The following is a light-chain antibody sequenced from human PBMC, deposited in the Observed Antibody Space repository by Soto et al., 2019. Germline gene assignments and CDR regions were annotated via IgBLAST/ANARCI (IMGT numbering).Light chain of an antibody. V-gene: IGLV1-40*01. CDR3: QSYDNILSAVV. Sequence: QSVLTQPPSVSGAPGQRVTISFTWSSSSVGAGYDVHWYQHLPGTAPKLLIFSNTNRPSGVPDRFSGSKSGTSVSLAIAGLQAEDEGDYYCQSYDNILSAVVFGGGTQLTVL. CDR1: SSSVGAGYD. J-gene: IGLJ2*01. CDR2: SNT.